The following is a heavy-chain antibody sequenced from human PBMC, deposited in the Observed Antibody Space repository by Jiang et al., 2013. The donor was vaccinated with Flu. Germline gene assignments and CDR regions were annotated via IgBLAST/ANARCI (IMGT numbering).Heavy chain of an antibody. J-gene: IGHJ2*01. CDR3: ARVGTENYVVGAPTRGDWYFDL. CDR2: IIPMLGIV. V-gene: IGHV1-69*17. D-gene: IGHD1-7*01. Sequence: SGAEVKEPGSSVKVSCKASGGTFNTYGISWLRQAPGQGLEWLGGIIPMLGIVHSVEKFQGRVTITADKSTGTAYMDLSSLSSDDTAIYYCARVGTENYVVGAPTRGDWYFDLWGLGTLVTVSS. CDR1: GGTFNTYG.